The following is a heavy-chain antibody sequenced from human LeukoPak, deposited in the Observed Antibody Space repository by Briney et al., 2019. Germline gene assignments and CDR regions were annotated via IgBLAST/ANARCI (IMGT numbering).Heavy chain of an antibody. CDR1: GVSISSGYYY. CDR2: IYPSGGT. Sequence: SETLSLTCTVSGVSISSGYYYWGCIRQPPGKGLEWVGSIYPSGGTYYNPSLKSRITISVDTSKNQFSLKLRSVTAADTAVYYCARHGELGDSFDIWGQGTMVTVSS. CDR3: ARHGELGDSFDI. J-gene: IGHJ3*02. V-gene: IGHV4-39*01. D-gene: IGHD1-7*01.